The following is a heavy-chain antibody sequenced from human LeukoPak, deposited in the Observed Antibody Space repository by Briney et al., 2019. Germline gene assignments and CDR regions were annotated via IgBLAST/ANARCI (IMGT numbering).Heavy chain of an antibody. D-gene: IGHD6-25*01. CDR3: ARSSGTGTFSY. Sequence: SETLSLTCTVSGDSISRSAYYWAWIRQPPGKGLEWIGSVYYGRSPYFNPSLESRATISVDTSKNHFSLKMSSVTAADTAVYYCARSSGTGTFSYWGQGTLVTVSS. CDR2: VYYGRSP. J-gene: IGHJ4*02. CDR1: GDSISRSAYY. V-gene: IGHV4-39*02.